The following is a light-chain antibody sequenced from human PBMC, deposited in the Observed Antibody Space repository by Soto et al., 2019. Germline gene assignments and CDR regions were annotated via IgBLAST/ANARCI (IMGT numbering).Light chain of an antibody. V-gene: IGKV3-20*01. CDR2: GAS. Sequence: EIVLTQSPGTLSLSPGERATLSCRASQSVSSSYLAWYQQKPGQAPRLLIYGASSRATGIPDRFSGSGSGTDFTLTISRLESEDFAVYYCQQYGSTFSWTFGQGTKVDI. CDR1: QSVSSSY. J-gene: IGKJ1*01. CDR3: QQYGSTFSWT.